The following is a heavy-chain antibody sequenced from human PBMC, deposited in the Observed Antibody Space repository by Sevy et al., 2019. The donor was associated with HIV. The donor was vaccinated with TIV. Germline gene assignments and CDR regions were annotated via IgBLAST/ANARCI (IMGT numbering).Heavy chain of an antibody. J-gene: IGHJ4*02. CDR2: ISSGSSYI. CDR1: GFTFSNYD. Sequence: GGFLRLSCAASGFTFSNYDMNWVRQAPGKGLEWVSYISSGSSYIYYADSLKGRVTISRDNANNSLFLQLNSLRAEDTATSYCARALDYYDTGGLYYWGQGALVTVSS. CDR3: ARALDYYDTGGLYY. V-gene: IGHV3-21*01. D-gene: IGHD3-22*01.